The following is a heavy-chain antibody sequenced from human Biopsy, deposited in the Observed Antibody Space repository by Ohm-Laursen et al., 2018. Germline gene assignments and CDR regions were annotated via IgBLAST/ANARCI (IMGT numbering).Heavy chain of an antibody. Sequence: SETLSLTCTVSGGSMSSYYWTWIRQPPGKGLEWIGYIYNSGSTNYSPSLKSRVTISVAVDTSKSQFSLRLSSVTAADTAVYYCARATNSTGWPYYYFYGMDVWGQGTTVTVSS. CDR1: GGSMSSYY. J-gene: IGHJ6*02. D-gene: IGHD2/OR15-2a*01. CDR3: ARATNSTGWPYYYFYGMDV. V-gene: IGHV4-59*01. CDR2: IYNSGST.